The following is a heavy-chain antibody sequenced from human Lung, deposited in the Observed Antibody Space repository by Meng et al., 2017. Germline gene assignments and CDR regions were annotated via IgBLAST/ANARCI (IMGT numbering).Heavy chain of an antibody. V-gene: IGHV4-34*01. D-gene: IGHD4-11*01. CDR2: INHSGST. CDR1: GGSFSDYY. CDR3: ARGPTTMAHDFDY. J-gene: IGHJ4*02. Sequence: QVRLQRWGAGLLKPSETPSLTCVFAGGSFSDYYWSWIRHPPGKGLEWIGEINHSGSTNYNPSLESRATISVDTSQNNLSLKLSSVTAADSAVYYCARGPTTMAHDFDYWGQGTLVTVSS.